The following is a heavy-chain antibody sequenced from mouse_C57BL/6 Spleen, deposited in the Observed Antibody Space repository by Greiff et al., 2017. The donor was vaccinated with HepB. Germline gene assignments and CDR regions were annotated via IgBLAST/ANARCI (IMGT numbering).Heavy chain of an antibody. V-gene: IGHV1-50*01. J-gene: IGHJ3*01. CDR2: IDPSDSYT. CDR3: ARPLAY. Sequence: QVQLQQPGAELAKPGASVKLSCKASGYTFTSYWMQWVKQRPGQGLEWIGEIDPSDSYTNYNQKFKGKATLTVDTSSSTAYMQLSSLTSEDSAVYYCARPLAYWGQGTLVTVSA. CDR1: GYTFTSYW.